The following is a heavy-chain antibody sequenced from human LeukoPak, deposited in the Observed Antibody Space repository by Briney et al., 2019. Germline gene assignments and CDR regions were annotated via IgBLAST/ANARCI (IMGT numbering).Heavy chain of an antibody. CDR3: ASSDYGGNSRADY. CDR1: GGSFSGYY. V-gene: IGHV4-34*01. CDR2: INHSGST. Sequence: SETLSLTCAVYGGSFSGYYWSWIRQPPGKGLEWIGEINHSGSTNYNPSLKSRVTISVDTSKNQFSLKLSSVTAADTAVYYCASSDYGGNSRADYWGQGTLATVSS. J-gene: IGHJ4*02. D-gene: IGHD4-23*01.